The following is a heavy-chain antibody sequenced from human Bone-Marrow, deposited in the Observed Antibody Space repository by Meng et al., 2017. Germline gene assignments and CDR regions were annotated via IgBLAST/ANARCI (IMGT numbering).Heavy chain of an antibody. V-gene: IGHV1-2*06. D-gene: IGHD2-8*02. CDR1: GYTFTGYY. CDR3: ARGEPQEYWLGAFDI. J-gene: IGHJ3*02. CDR2: INPNSGGT. Sequence: ASVKVSCKASGYTFTGYYMHWVRQAPGQGLEWMGRINPNSGGTNYAQKFQGRVTMTRDTSISTAYMELSRLRSDDTAVYYCARGEPQEYWLGAFDIWGQGTMVTVSS.